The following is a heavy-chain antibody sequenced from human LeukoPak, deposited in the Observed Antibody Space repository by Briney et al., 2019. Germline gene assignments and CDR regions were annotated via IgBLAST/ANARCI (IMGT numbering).Heavy chain of an antibody. V-gene: IGHV4-59*01. J-gene: IGHJ4*02. CDR3: ARERIAAAGTGFFDY. CDR2: IYYSGST. CDR1: GGSISSYY. D-gene: IGHD6-13*01. Sequence: SETLSLTCTVSGGSISSYYWSWIRQPPGKGLEWIGYIYYSGSTNYNPSLKSRVTISVDTSKNQFSLKLSSVTAADTAVYYCARERIAAAGTGFFDYWSQGTLVTVSS.